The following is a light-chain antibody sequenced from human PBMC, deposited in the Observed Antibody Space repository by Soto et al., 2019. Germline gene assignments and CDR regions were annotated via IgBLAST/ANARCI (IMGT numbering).Light chain of an antibody. V-gene: IGLV2-14*01. CDR2: EVS. CDR1: STDVGGYNY. J-gene: IGLJ1*01. CDR3: SSHTSSRTFV. Sequence: LTQPASVSGSPGQSITISCTGSSTDVGGYNYVSWYQQHPGKAPQLMISEVSKRPSGVSDRFSGSKSGNTASLTISGLQAEDEADYYCSSHTSSRTFVFGTGTKVTVL.